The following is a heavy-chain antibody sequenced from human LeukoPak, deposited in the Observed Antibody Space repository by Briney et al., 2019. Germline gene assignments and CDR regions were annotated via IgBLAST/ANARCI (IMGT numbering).Heavy chain of an antibody. Sequence: GGSLRLSCAASGFTFSNYWMHWVRQAPGKGLVWVSRLNADGNSITYADSVRGRFTISRDNAKNSLYLQMNSLRAEDTAVYYCARVAQGYYYGSGSYYSDQIDYWGQGTLVTVSS. CDR1: GFTFSNYW. V-gene: IGHV3-74*01. CDR3: ARVAQGYYYGSGSYYSDQIDY. J-gene: IGHJ4*02. D-gene: IGHD3-10*01. CDR2: LNADGNSI.